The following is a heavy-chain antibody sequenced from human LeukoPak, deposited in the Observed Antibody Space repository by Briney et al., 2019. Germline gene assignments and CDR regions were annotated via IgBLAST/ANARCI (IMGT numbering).Heavy chain of an antibody. CDR3: ARTYYYDSSGYYPFDY. J-gene: IGHJ4*02. CDR1: GGSISSSNW. CDR2: IYHSGST. Sequence: SGTLSLTCAVSGGSISSSNWWSWVRQPPGKGLEWIGEIYHSGSTNYNPSLKSPVTISVDKSKNQFSLKLSSVTAADTAVYYCARTYYYDSSGYYPFDYWGQGTLVTVSS. D-gene: IGHD3-22*01. V-gene: IGHV4-4*02.